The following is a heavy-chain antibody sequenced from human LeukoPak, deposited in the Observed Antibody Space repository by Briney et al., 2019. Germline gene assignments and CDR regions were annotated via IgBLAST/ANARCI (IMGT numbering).Heavy chain of an antibody. CDR3: ARVKPPGYSSGWYPSDY. CDR1: GYTFTSYG. D-gene: IGHD6-19*01. V-gene: IGHV1-18*01. J-gene: IGHJ4*02. Sequence: ASVKVSCKASGYTFTSYGISWVRQAPGQGLEWMGWISAYNGNTNYAQKLQGRVTMTTDTSTSTAYMELRSLRSDDTAVYYCARVKPPGYSSGWYPSDYWGQGTLVTVSS. CDR2: ISAYNGNT.